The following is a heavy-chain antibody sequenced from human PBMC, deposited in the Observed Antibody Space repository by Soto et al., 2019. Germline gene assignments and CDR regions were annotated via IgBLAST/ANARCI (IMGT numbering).Heavy chain of an antibody. CDR1: GYSITGYY. CDR2: INPNRGAT. J-gene: IGHJ4*02. CDR3: ARVAVSGTIDY. D-gene: IGHD6-19*01. Sequence: QVQLVQSGAEVKNPGASVRVSCKASGYSITGYYLDWGRQAPGHGLEWMGWINPNRGATDYAQKFQGRVTMTRDTCINTAYMELSSLTSDDTAVYYCARVAVSGTIDYWGQGTLVTVSS. V-gene: IGHV1-2*02.